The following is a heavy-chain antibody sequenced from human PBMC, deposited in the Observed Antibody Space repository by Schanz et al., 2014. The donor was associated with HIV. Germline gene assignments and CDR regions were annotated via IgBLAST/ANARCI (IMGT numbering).Heavy chain of an antibody. CDR1: GFTFSSYA. Sequence: QVQLVESGGGVVQPGRSLRLSCAASGFTFSSYAMHWVRQAPGKGLEWVAVISYDGSNKNYADSVKGRFTISRDNSKNTLYLQMNSLRAEDTAVYYCAKEAVTTCFDYWGQGTLVTVSS. D-gene: IGHD4-4*01. J-gene: IGHJ4*02. V-gene: IGHV3-30-3*01. CDR3: AKEAVTTCFDY. CDR2: ISYDGSNK.